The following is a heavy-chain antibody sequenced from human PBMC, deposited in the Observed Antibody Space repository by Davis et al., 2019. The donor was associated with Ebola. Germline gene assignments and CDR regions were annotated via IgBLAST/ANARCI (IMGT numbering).Heavy chain of an antibody. D-gene: IGHD3-22*01. CDR1: GYTFTSYD. V-gene: IGHV1-18*01. CDR2: ISAYNGNT. Sequence: ASVKVSCKASGYTFTSYDINWVRQATGQGLEWMGWISAYNGNTNYAQKLQGRVTMTTDTSTSTAYMELRSLRSDDTAVYYCARSITMIVVAYFDIWGQGTMVTVSS. CDR3: ARSITMIVVAYFDI. J-gene: IGHJ3*02.